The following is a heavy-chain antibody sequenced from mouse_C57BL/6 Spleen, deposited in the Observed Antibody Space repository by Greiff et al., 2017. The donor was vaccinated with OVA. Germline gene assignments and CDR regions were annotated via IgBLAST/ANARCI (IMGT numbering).Heavy chain of an antibody. V-gene: IGHV1-50*01. CDR1: GYTFTSYW. Sequence: QVQLQQPGAELVKPGASVQLSCKASGYTFTSYWMQWVKQRPGQGLEWIGEIDPSDSYTNYNQKFKGKATLTVDTSSSTAYMQLSSLTSEDSAVYYCASYYYGSSHWYFDVWGTGTTVTVSS. J-gene: IGHJ1*03. D-gene: IGHD1-1*01. CDR3: ASYYYGSSHWYFDV. CDR2: IDPSDSYT.